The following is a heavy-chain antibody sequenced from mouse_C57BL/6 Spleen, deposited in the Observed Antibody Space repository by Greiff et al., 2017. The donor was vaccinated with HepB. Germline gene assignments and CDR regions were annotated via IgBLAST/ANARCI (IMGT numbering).Heavy chain of an antibody. Sequence: QVQLQQSGAELVKPGASVKISCKASGYAFSSYWMNWVKQRPGKGLEWIGQIYPGDGDTNYNGKFKGKATLTADTSSSTAYMQLSSLTSEDSAVYFCARSGGNYDYFDYWGQGTTLTVSS. D-gene: IGHD2-1*01. CDR3: ARSGGNYDYFDY. V-gene: IGHV1-80*01. CDR1: GYAFSSYW. J-gene: IGHJ2*01. CDR2: IYPGDGDT.